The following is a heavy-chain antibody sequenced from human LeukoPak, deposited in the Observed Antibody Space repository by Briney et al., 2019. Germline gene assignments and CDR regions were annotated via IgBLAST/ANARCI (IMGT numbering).Heavy chain of an antibody. J-gene: IGHJ5*02. CDR1: LGSPSRYF. CDR3: ARETHKYYYDSSGYRMTDWFDP. Sequence: SETLCLTPAVSLGSPSRYFWSTSREPPGHGVRWGGYIYFSGSINYHPSLKSRVTISVDTSKNQFSLKLSSVTAADTAVYYCARETHKYYYDSSGYRMTDWFDPWGQGTLVTVSS. V-gene: IGHV4-59*12. CDR2: IYFSGSI. D-gene: IGHD3-22*01.